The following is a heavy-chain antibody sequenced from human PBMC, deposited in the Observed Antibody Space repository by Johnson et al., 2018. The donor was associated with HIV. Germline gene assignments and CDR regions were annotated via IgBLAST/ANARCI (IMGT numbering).Heavy chain of an antibody. Sequence: EVQLLESGGGLVQPGGSLRLSCGASEFDVINHYMNWVRQVPGKGLEWISLFATGGGTDYADSVKGRFTVSRDISNNTIFLHMNRLRADDTAVYYCARGDSGDYAGAFDVWCQGTMVTVSS. CDR2: FATGGGT. D-gene: IGHD4-17*01. V-gene: IGHV3-66*01. CDR1: EFDVINHY. CDR3: ARGDSGDYAGAFDV. J-gene: IGHJ3*01.